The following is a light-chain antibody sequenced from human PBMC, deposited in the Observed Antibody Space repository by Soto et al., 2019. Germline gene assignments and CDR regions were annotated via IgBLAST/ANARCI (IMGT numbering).Light chain of an antibody. CDR2: TDN. V-gene: IGLV1-44*01. CDR1: TSNIGGNT. Sequence: QSVLTQPPSVSGTPGQRVTISCSGSTSNIGGNTVNWYQHLPGTAPKVLIYTDNQRPSGVPDRFSGSKSGTSASLAISGLQSEDEADYYCVTWDDSLNVVLFGGGTKLTVL. CDR3: VTWDDSLNVVL. J-gene: IGLJ3*02.